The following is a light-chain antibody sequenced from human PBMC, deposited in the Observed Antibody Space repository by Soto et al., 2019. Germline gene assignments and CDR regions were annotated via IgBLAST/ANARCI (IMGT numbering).Light chain of an antibody. V-gene: IGLV2-14*01. CDR1: RSDVGGYDY. CDR2: EVK. Sequence: QSVLTQPASVSGSPGQSVTISCTGTRSDVGGYDYVSWYQQHPGTAPKLMLYEVKNRPSGVSNRFSGCKSGNTASLIISGLQPEDEADYYCSAYTTTSTLIFGTGTKVTVL. CDR3: SAYTTTSTLI. J-gene: IGLJ1*01.